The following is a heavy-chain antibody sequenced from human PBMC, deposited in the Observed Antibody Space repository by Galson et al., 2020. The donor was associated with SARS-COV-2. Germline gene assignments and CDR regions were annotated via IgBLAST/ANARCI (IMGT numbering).Heavy chain of an antibody. V-gene: IGHV3-33*06. CDR2: IWYEGSNK. D-gene: IGHD2-15*01. CDR3: AKADIVEYYMDV. CDR1: GFNFSSYG. J-gene: IGHJ6*03. Sequence: GGSLRLSCAASGFNFSSYGMHWVGQAPGKGQEGVAVIWYEGSNKYYADYVKGRFTISRDNSKNTLYLQMNSLRAEDTAVYYCAKADIVEYYMDVWGKGTTVTVSS.